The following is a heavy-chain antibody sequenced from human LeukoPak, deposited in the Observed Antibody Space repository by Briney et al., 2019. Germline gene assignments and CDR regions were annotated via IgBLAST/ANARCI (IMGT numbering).Heavy chain of an antibody. CDR2: IKSDGTIT. CDR3: ARSDLPDY. Sequence: PGGSLRLSCAASGSGYWMHWVRQAPGKGLVWVSRIKSDGTITSYADSVKGRFTISRDNTKNTVYLQMNSLRAEDTAVYYCARSDLPDYWGQGTLVTVSS. J-gene: IGHJ4*02. D-gene: IGHD3-3*01. CDR1: GSGYW. V-gene: IGHV3-74*01.